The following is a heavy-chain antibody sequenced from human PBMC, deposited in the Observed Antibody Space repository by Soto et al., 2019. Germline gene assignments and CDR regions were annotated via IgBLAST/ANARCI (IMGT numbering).Heavy chain of an antibody. CDR2: VSYDGSHK. CDR1: GITFDTYG. V-gene: IGHV3-30*18. J-gene: IGHJ4*02. D-gene: IGHD6-6*01. CDR3: AKEMYPRTVLDSSSPWGDY. Sequence: QVQLVQSGGGVVQPGKSLRLSCTASGITFDTYGMHWVRQTPGKGLEWVAVVSYDGSHKYYGDSVKGRFTISRDDAKNTVYLQMDSLGVEDTAVYYCAKEMYPRTVLDSSSPWGDYWGQGTLVTVSS.